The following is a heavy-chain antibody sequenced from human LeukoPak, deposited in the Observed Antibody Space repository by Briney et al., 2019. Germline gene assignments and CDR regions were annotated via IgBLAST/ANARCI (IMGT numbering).Heavy chain of an antibody. CDR2: ISAYNGNT. V-gene: IGHV1-18*01. CDR3: ARVPYYYDSSGYLRYYFDY. CDR1: GYTFTSYG. Sequence: ASVKVSCKASGYTFTSYGISWVRQAPGQGLEWMGWISAYNGNTNYAQKLQGRVTMTTDTSTSTAYMELRSLRSDDTAVYYCARVPYYYDSSGYLRYYFDYWGQGTLVTVSS. J-gene: IGHJ4*02. D-gene: IGHD3-22*01.